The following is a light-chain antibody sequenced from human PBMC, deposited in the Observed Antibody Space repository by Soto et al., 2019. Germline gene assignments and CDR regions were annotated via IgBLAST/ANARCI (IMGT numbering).Light chain of an antibody. CDR1: SSDVGGYNY. J-gene: IGLJ2*01. V-gene: IGLV2-14*01. CDR3: SSYTSSSTPYVV. CDR2: EVS. Sequence: QSVLTQPASVSGSPGQSITISCTGTSSDVGGYNYGSWYQQHPGKAPKLMIYEVSNRPSGVSNRFSGSKSGNTASLTISGLQAEDEADYYCSSYTSSSTPYVVFGGGTKLTVL.